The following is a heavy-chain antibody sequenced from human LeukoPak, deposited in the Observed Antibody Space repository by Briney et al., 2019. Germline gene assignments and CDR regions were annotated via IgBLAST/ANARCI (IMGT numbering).Heavy chain of an antibody. CDR2: ISSSSSYI. CDR3: ASQRFLEWFHYYYMDV. J-gene: IGHJ6*03. D-gene: IGHD3-3*01. V-gene: IGHV3-21*01. Sequence: PGGSLRLSCAASGFTFSSYSMNWVRQAPGKGLEWVSSISSSSSYIYYADSVKGRFTISRDNAKNSLYLQMNSLRAEDTAVYYCASQRFLEWFHYYYMDVWGKGTTVTVSS. CDR1: GFTFSSYS.